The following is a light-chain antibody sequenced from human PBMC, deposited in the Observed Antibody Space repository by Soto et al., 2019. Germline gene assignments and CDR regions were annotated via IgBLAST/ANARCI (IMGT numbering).Light chain of an antibody. V-gene: IGLV2-14*01. J-gene: IGLJ1*01. Sequence: QSVLTQPASVSGSPGQAIAISCTGTTSDVGGYNYVSWYQQHPGKVPKLLIHEVSNRPSGVSNRFSGSKSGNTASLTISALQAEDEADYYCLSKTSTISYVFGTGTKVTVL. CDR3: LSKTSTISYV. CDR1: TSDVGGYNY. CDR2: EVS.